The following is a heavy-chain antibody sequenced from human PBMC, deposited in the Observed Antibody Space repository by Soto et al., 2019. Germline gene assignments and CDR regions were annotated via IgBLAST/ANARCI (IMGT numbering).Heavy chain of an antibody. D-gene: IGHD6-6*01. V-gene: IGHV1-69*13. J-gene: IGHJ6*02. Sequence: ASVKVSCKASGGTFSSYAISWVRQAPGQGLEWMGGIIPIFGTADYAQKFQGRVTITADESTSTAYMELSSLRSEDTAVYYCARSSIAARLYYYGMDVWGQGTTVTVSS. CDR1: GGTFSSYA. CDR3: ARSSIAARLYYYGMDV. CDR2: IIPIFGTA.